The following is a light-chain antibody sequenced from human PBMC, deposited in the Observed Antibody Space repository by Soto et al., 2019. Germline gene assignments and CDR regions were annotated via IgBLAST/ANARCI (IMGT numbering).Light chain of an antibody. CDR2: DAS. CDR3: QQFDRLPLT. Sequence: DIQRTQSPSSLSASVGDRVTITCQASQDIITNINWIQLKPGKAPKLLVYDASNLATGVPSRFSGRGSATTFTFTIASLQPEDIATYSCQQFDRLPLTFGGGTKVEIK. CDR1: QDIITN. V-gene: IGKV1-33*01. J-gene: IGKJ4*01.